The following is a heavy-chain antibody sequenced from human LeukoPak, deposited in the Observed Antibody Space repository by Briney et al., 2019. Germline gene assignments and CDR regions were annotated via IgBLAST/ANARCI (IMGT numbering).Heavy chain of an antibody. V-gene: IGHV1-69*04. J-gene: IGHJ5*02. D-gene: IGHD1-7*01. CDR3: ARDGELLNWFDP. CDR1: GGTFSSYA. CDR2: IIPILGIA. Sequence: SVKVSCKASGGTFSSYAISWVRQAPGQGLEWMGRIIPILGIANYAQKFQGRVTITADESTSTAYMELSSLRSEDTAVYYCARDGELLNWFDPWGQGTLVTVSS.